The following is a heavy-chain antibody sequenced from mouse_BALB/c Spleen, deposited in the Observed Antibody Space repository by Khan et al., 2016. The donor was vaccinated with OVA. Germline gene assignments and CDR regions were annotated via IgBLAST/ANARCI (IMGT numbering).Heavy chain of an antibody. J-gene: IGHJ1*01. Sequence: QIQLVQSGPELKKPGETVKISCKASGYTFTNYGMNWVKQAPGKGLKWLGWINTYTGEPTYADDFKGRFVFSLENSARPDYLQISNLKNEDMTTYVCARSSSYTYSDVWGEGTTVTVSS. CDR1: GYTFTNYG. V-gene: IGHV9-1*02. CDR3: ARSSSYTYSDV. CDR2: INTYTGEP. D-gene: IGHD1-3*01.